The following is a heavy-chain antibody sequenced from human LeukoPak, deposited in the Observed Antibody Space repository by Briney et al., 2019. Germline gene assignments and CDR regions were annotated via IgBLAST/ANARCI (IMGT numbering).Heavy chain of an antibody. V-gene: IGHV3-48*03. CDR2: ISSSGSTI. D-gene: IGHD6-6*01. CDR3: ARICQLASYYYCYYMDV. Sequence: PGGSLRLSCAASGFTFSSYEMNWVRQAPGKGLEWVSYISSSGSTIYYADSVKGRFTISRDNAKNSLYLQMNSLRAEDTAVYYCARICQLASYYYCYYMDVWGKGTTVTVSS. J-gene: IGHJ6*03. CDR1: GFTFSSYE.